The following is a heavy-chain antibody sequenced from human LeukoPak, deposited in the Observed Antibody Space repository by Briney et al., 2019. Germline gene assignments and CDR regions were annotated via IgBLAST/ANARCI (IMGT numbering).Heavy chain of an antibody. CDR1: GYTFSGYY. V-gene: IGHV1-2*02. CDR2: INPNSGGT. J-gene: IGHJ4*02. Sequence: GASVKVSCKASGYTFSGYYMRWVRQAPGQGLEWMGWINPNSGGTNYAQKFQGRVTMTRDTSISTAYMELSRLRSDDTAVYYCARAQKLPGEFDYWGQGTLVTVSS. CDR3: ARAQKLPGEFDY. D-gene: IGHD3-10*01.